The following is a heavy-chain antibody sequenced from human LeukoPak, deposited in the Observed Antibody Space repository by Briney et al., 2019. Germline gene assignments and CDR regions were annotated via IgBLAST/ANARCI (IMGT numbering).Heavy chain of an antibody. D-gene: IGHD6-6*01. CDR2: IWYDGSNK. CDR3: ARESSSSSAGDY. V-gene: IGHV3-33*08. J-gene: IGHJ4*02. CDR1: GFTFSSYA. Sequence: GGSLRLSCAASGFTFSSYAMHWVRQAPGKGLEWVAVIWYDGSNKYYADSVKGRFTISRDNSKNTLYLQMNSLRAEDTAVYYCARESSSSSAGDYWGQGTLVTVSS.